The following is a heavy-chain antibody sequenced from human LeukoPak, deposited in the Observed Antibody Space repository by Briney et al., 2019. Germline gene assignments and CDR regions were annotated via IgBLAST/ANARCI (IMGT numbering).Heavy chain of an antibody. D-gene: IGHD3-10*01. CDR3: ATGKGTWFRPSFDY. J-gene: IGHJ4*02. CDR2: INHSGST. Sequence: SETLSLTCAVYGGSFSGYYWSWIRQPPGKGLEWIGEINHSGSTYYNPSLKSRVTISVDTSKNQFSLKLSSVTAADTAVYYCATGKGTWFRPSFDYWGQGTLVTVSS. V-gene: IGHV4-34*01. CDR1: GGSFSGYY.